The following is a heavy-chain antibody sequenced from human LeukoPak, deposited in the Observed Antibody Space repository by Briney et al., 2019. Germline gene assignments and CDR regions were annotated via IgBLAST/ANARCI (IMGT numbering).Heavy chain of an antibody. CDR1: GGTFTSYA. CDR2: IIPILGTA. V-gene: IGHV1-69*04. J-gene: IGHJ5*02. Sequence: ASVKVSCKASGGTFTSYAISWVRQAPGQGLEWMGRIIPILGTANYTQKFQGRVTITADSSTTTAYMEMSSLSSDDTAIYYRAGDYCGGGSCYSSWFDPWGQGTLVTVSS. D-gene: IGHD2-15*01. CDR3: AGDYCGGGSCYSSWFDP.